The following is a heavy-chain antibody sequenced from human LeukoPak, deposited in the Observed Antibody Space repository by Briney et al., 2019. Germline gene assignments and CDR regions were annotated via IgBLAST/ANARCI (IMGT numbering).Heavy chain of an antibody. CDR3: ARGLRISNGLDV. D-gene: IGHD6-13*01. CDR2: LNPHSGGS. V-gene: IGHV1-2*02. J-gene: IGHJ6*02. Sequence: ASVKLSCTSSAYTLTDYYICWVRRAPGQGLELLGWLNPHSGGSNYSQKVQVRVTLTSDTSISTACMELSPLTSDDTAIYYCARGLRISNGLDVWAQETTVLVS. CDR1: AYTLTDYY.